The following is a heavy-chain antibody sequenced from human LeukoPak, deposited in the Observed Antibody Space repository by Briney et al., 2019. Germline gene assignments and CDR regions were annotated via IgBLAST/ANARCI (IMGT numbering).Heavy chain of an antibody. V-gene: IGHV1-69*13. CDR3: ARDRNDNWNDAWFDP. D-gene: IGHD1-20*01. Sequence: GASVKDSCKASGDSFSSNAISWVRQAPGPGLEWMGGLIPIFGIANYAQQFQGRVTITADESTSTAYMELSSLRSEDTALYYCARDRNDNWNDAWFDPWGQGTLVTVSS. CDR1: GDSFSSNA. CDR2: LIPIFGIA. J-gene: IGHJ5*02.